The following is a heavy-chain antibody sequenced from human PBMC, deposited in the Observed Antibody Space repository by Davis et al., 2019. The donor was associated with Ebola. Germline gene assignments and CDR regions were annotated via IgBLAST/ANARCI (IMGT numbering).Heavy chain of an antibody. CDR3: STLDILTAYIPYAMDV. D-gene: IGHD3-9*01. Sequence: ASVKVSCKVSGYSLTELSMHWVRQAPGKGLEWMGAFDPEDGEGIYAQKFQGRVTMTEDTSTNTGYMEPRSLRSEDTAVYYCSTLDILTAYIPYAMDVWGQGTTVTVS. J-gene: IGHJ6*02. CDR2: FDPEDGEG. CDR1: GYSLTELS. V-gene: IGHV1-24*01.